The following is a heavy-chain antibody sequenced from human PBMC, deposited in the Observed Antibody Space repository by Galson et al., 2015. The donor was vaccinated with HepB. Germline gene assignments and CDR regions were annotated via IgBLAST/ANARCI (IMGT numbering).Heavy chain of an antibody. V-gene: IGHV1-2*02. CDR2: INPNSGGT. J-gene: IGHJ3*02. D-gene: IGHD3-3*01. CDR3: ARDIKTYYDFWSGSSPFDI. CDR1: GYTFTGYY. Sequence: QSGAEVKKPGTSVKVSCKASGYTFTGYYMHWVRQAPGQGLEWMGWINPNSGGTNYAQKFQGRVTMTRDTSISTAYMELSRLRSDDTAVYYCARDIKTYYDFWSGSSPFDIWGQGTMVTVSS.